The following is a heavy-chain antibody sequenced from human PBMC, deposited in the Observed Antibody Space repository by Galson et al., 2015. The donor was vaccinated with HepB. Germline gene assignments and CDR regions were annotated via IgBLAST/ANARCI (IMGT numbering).Heavy chain of an antibody. D-gene: IGHD4-17*01. J-gene: IGHJ6*03. CDR3: TAYGDYDYYYYMNV. V-gene: IGHV3-49*03. CDR2: IRSKGYGRTT. Sequence: SLRLSCAGSGFTFGDYAMSWLRQAPGRGLEWVGFIRSKGYGRTTEYAASVKGRFTIFRDDSKSIAYLQMNSLKAEDTAVYYCTAYGDYDYYYYMNVWGIGTTVTVSS. CDR1: GFTFGDYA.